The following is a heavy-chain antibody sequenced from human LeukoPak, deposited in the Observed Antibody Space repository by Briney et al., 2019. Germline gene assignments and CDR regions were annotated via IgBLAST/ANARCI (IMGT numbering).Heavy chain of an antibody. J-gene: IGHJ4*02. Sequence: ASVKVSCKASGYTFTSYGISWVRQAPGQGLEWMGWISAYNGNTNYAQELQGRVTMTTDTSTSTAYMELRSLRSDDTAVYYCARDLRYSGYDWAGVGYWGQGTLVTVSS. CDR3: ARDLRYSGYDWAGVGY. V-gene: IGHV1-18*01. CDR2: ISAYNGNT. CDR1: GYTFTSYG. D-gene: IGHD5-12*01.